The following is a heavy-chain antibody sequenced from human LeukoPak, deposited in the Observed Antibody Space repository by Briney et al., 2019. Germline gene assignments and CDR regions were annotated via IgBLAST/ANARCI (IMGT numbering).Heavy chain of an antibody. Sequence: GGSLRLSCAASGFTFSSYSMNWVRQAPGKGLEWVSYISSSSSTIYYADSVKGRFTISRDNAKNSLYLQMNSLRAEDTAVYYCAGQRESIAAADVFDYWGRGTLVTVSS. CDR3: AGQRESIAAADVFDY. CDR2: ISSSSSTI. J-gene: IGHJ4*02. D-gene: IGHD6-13*01. CDR1: GFTFSSYS. V-gene: IGHV3-48*04.